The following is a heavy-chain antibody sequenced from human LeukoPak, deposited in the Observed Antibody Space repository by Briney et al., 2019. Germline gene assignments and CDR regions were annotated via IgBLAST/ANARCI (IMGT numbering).Heavy chain of an antibody. CDR3: AKYLFGEARRDYFDY. Sequence: PGRSLRLSCAASGFTFSSYGMHWVRQAPGKGLEWVAVISYDGSNKYYADSVKGRFTISRDNSKNTLYLQMNSLRAEDTAVYYCAKYLFGEARRDYFDYWGQGTLVTVSS. V-gene: IGHV3-30*18. CDR1: GFTFSSYG. D-gene: IGHD3-10*01. CDR2: ISYDGSNK. J-gene: IGHJ4*02.